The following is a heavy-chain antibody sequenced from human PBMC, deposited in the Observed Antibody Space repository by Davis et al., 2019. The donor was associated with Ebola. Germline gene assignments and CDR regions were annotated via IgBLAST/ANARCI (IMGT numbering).Heavy chain of an antibody. CDR1: GYKFITYY. D-gene: IGHD2-15*01. Sequence: AASVKVSCKASGYKFITYYMHWVRQAPGQGLEWMGWIRTSNGETKLAQNLQGRVTMTTDRSTSTVYMDLRSLTSDDTAVYYCARDWDCTGGSCRNCFDPWGQGTQVIVSA. CDR3: ARDWDCTGGSCRNCFDP. CDR2: IRTSNGET. J-gene: IGHJ5*02. V-gene: IGHV1-18*01.